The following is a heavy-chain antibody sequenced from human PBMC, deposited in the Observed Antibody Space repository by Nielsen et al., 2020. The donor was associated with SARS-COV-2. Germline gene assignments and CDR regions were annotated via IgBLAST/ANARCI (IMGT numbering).Heavy chain of an antibody. CDR3: ATDTDFWSGYYRGQVRYYYGMDV. CDR2: FDPEDGET. V-gene: IGHV1-24*01. CDR1: GYTLTELS. J-gene: IGHJ6*02. Sequence: ASLKVSCKVSGYTLTELSMHWVRQAPGKGLEWMGGFDPEDGETIYAQKFQGRVTMTEDTSTDTAYMELSSLRSEDTAVYYCATDTDFWSGYYRGQVRYYYGMDVWGQGTTVTVSS. D-gene: IGHD3-3*01.